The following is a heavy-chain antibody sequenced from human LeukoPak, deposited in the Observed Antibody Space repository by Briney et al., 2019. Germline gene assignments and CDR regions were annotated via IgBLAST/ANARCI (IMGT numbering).Heavy chain of an antibody. D-gene: IGHD3-22*01. J-gene: IGHJ4*02. Sequence: PGGSLRLSCAASGFTVSSNYMSWVRQAPGKGLEWVSVIYSGGSTYYADSVKGRFTISRDNSKNTLYLQMNSLRAEDTAVYYCAKDYSNYYDSSGPDYWGQGILVTVSS. CDR1: GFTVSSNY. CDR3: AKDYSNYYDSSGPDY. CDR2: IYSGGST. V-gene: IGHV3-53*05.